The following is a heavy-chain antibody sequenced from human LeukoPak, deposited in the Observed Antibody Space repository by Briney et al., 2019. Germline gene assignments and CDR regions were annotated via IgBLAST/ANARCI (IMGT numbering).Heavy chain of an antibody. D-gene: IGHD1-7*01. CDR2: ISSSSTTI. CDR1: GFISSSYS. Sequence: PGGSLRLSCAASGFISSSYSMNWVRQAPGKGLEWLSYISSSSTTIYYADSVKGRFTISRDNAKNSLYLQMNSLKAEDTAVYYCARNRFPITGTTNNYYYMDVWGKGTTVTVSS. V-gene: IGHV3-48*04. CDR3: ARNRFPITGTTNNYYYMDV. J-gene: IGHJ6*03.